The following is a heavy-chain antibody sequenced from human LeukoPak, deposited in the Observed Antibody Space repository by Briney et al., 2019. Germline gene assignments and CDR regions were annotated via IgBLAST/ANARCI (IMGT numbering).Heavy chain of an antibody. Sequence: SETLSLTCAVSGGSISSYYWSWIRQPPGKGLEWIGYVYYSGSTNYNPSLKSRVTISVDTSKNQFSLKLSSVTAADTAVYYCARGKGTAVYWGQGTLVTVSS. V-gene: IGHV4-59*01. CDR1: GGSISSYY. D-gene: IGHD6-19*01. CDR3: ARGKGTAVY. J-gene: IGHJ4*02. CDR2: VYYSGST.